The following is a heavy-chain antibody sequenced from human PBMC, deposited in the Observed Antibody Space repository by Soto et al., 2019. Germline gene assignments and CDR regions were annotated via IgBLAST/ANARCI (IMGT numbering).Heavy chain of an antibody. D-gene: IGHD2-2*01. V-gene: IGHV3-30*18. CDR3: AKETNCISTSCYWRRYYYYDYGMDV. CDR1: GFTFSSYG. Sequence: QVQLVESGGGVVQPGRSLRLSCAASGFTFSSYGMHWVRQAPGKGLEWVAVISYDGSNKYYADSVKGRFTISRDNSKNTLYLQMNSLRAEDTAVYYCAKETNCISTSCYWRRYYYYDYGMDVWGQGTTVTVSS. J-gene: IGHJ6*02. CDR2: ISYDGSNK.